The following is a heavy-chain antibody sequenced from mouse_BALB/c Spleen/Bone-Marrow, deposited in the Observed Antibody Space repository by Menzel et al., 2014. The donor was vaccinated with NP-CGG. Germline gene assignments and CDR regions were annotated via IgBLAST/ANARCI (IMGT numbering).Heavy chain of an antibody. Sequence: EVMLVESGGGLVQPGGSLKLSCAASGFTLSSYGMSWVRQTPDKRLELVASINSNGGSTYYPDSVKGRFTISRDNAKKTLSLQMSSLKSEDTAVYYCARGNYGNYVDYFDYWGQGTTLTVSS. V-gene: IGHV5-6-3*01. J-gene: IGHJ2*01. D-gene: IGHD2-1*01. CDR1: GFTLSSYG. CDR3: ARGNYGNYVDYFDY. CDR2: INSNGGST.